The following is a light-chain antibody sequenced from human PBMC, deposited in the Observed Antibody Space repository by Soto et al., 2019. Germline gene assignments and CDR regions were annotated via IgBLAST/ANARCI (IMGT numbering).Light chain of an antibody. Sequence: QSALTQPASVSGSPGQSITISCTGTSGDIGAYNFVSWYQQHPGKAPKLMIYEVSRRPSGVSDRFSGSKSGSTASLTISGLHAEDEADYYCTSYTTGSTPYVFGTGPKLTVL. V-gene: IGLV2-14*01. CDR1: SGDIGAYNF. CDR3: TSYTTGSTPYV. CDR2: EVS. J-gene: IGLJ1*01.